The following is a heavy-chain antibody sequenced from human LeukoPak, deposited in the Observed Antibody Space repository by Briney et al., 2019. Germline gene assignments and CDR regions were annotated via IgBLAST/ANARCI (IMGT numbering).Heavy chain of an antibody. J-gene: IGHJ4*02. CDR2: ISGRSSTI. V-gene: IGHV3-48*01. CDR3: ARDRIKSGSYSFDY. CDR1: AFTLSDYS. Sequence: GESLRLSCAASAFTLSDYSMNWVRQAPGKGREGIAYISGRSSTIYYADSVKGRFTTSRDNNKNSMYMQMNSMRAEDTAVYYCARDRIKSGSYSFDYWGQGTLVTVSS. D-gene: IGHD1-26*01.